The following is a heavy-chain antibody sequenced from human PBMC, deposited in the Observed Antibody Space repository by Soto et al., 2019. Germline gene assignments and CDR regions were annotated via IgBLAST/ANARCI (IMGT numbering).Heavy chain of an antibody. CDR3: ARQITIFGVTKGFYYYGMDV. D-gene: IGHD3-3*01. V-gene: IGHV1-69*01. J-gene: IGHJ6*02. CDR2: IIPIFGTA. CDR1: GGTFSSYA. Sequence: QVQLVQSGAEVKKPGSSVKVSCKASGGTFSSYAISWVRQAPGQGLEWMGGIIPIFGTANYAQKFQGRVTITADESTSTAYMELSSLRSEDTAVYYCARQITIFGVTKGFYYYGMDVWGQGTTVTVSS.